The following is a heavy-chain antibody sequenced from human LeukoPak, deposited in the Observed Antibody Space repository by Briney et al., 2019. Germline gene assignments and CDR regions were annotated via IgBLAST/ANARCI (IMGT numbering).Heavy chain of an antibody. CDR2: IIPILGIA. CDR1: GGTFSSYA. D-gene: IGHD5-18*01. V-gene: IGHV1-69*04. J-gene: IGHJ6*02. CDR3: ARGYSYGSSYYYYGMDV. Sequence: ASVKVSCKASGGTFSSYAISWVRQAPGQGLEWMGRIIPILGIANYAQKFQGRVTITADKSTNTAYMELNSLRSEDTAVYYCARGYSYGSSYYYYGMDVWGQGTTVTVSS.